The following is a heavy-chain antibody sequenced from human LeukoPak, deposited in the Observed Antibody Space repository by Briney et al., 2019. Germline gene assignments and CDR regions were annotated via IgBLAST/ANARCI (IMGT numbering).Heavy chain of an antibody. CDR1: GASIGGYY. Sequence: SETLSLTCTVSGASIGGYYWTWIRQPPAQGLEWIGYIYYSGSTNYNPSLKSRVTISVDTSETQFSLKLSSVTAADTAVYYCARGVVTADHFDYWGQGTLVTVPS. D-gene: IGHD2-21*02. CDR3: ARGVVTADHFDY. CDR2: IYYSGST. V-gene: IGHV4-59*01. J-gene: IGHJ4*02.